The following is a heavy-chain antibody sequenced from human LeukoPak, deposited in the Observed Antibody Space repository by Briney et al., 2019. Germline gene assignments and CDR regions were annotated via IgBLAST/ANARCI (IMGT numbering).Heavy chain of an antibody. CDR2: ISGSGGST. Sequence: QTGGSLRLSCAASGFTFSSYAMSWVRQAPGKGLEWVSAISGSGGSTYYADSVKGRFTISRDNSKNTLYLQMNSLRAEDTAVYYCAKAREYDSSGNDAFDIWGQGTMVTVSS. V-gene: IGHV3-23*01. CDR1: GFTFSSYA. J-gene: IGHJ3*02. CDR3: AKAREYDSSGNDAFDI. D-gene: IGHD3-22*01.